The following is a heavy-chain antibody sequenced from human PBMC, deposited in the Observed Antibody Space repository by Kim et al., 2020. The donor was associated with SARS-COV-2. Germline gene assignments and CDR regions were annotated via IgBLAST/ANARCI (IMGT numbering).Heavy chain of an antibody. D-gene: IGHD3-22*01. Sequence: TYYNPSLKSRVTISVDTSKNQFSLKLSSVTAADTAVYYCASSLGYYYFDYWGQGTLVTVSS. CDR3: ASSLGYYYFDY. J-gene: IGHJ4*02. CDR2: T. V-gene: IGHV4-31*02.